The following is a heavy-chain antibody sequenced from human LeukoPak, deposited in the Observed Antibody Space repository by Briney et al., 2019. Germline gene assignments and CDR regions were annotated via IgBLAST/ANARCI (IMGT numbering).Heavy chain of an antibody. D-gene: IGHD3-9*01. Sequence: GGSLRLSCAASGFTFSSYAMSWVRQAPGKGLEWVSAISGSGGSTYYADSVKGRFTISRDNSKNTLYLQMNSLRAEDTAVYYCAKSRSELRCFDWFETRALDDAFDIWGQGTMVTVSS. V-gene: IGHV3-23*01. CDR2: ISGSGGST. J-gene: IGHJ3*02. CDR1: GFTFSSYA. CDR3: AKSRSELRCFDWFETRALDDAFDI.